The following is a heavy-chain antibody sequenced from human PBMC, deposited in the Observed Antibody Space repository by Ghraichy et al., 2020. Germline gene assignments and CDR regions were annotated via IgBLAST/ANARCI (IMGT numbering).Heavy chain of an antibody. Sequence: ASVKVSCKASGYTFTSYGISWVRQAPGQGLEWMGWISAYNGNTNYAQKLQGRVTMTTDTSTSTAYMELRSLRSDDTAVYYCARDVIPLSGSYYFDWGQGTLVTVSS. V-gene: IGHV1-18*01. D-gene: IGHD3-10*01. J-gene: IGHJ4*02. CDR3: ARDVIPLSGSYYFD. CDR2: ISAYNGNT. CDR1: GYTFTSYG.